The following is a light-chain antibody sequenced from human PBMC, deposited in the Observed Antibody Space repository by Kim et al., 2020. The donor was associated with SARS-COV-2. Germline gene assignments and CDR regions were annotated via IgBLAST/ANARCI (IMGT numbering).Light chain of an antibody. V-gene: IGKV1-5*03. CDR3: QQYNGYPLT. CDR2: KAS. J-gene: IGKJ2*01. CDR1: QSLSSW. Sequence: DIQMTQSPSTLSASVGDRVTITCRASQSLSSWLAWYQQKPGKAPKLLIYKASSLESGVPSRFSGSGSGTEFTLTISRLQPDDFATYYCQQYNGYPLTFGQWTKLEI.